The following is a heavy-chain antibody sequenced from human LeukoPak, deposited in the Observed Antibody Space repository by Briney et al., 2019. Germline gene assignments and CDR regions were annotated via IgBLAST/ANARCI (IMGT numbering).Heavy chain of an antibody. CDR3: AKIKTTFGAVTHAFDI. Sequence: SETLSLTCTVSGGSISSYYWSWLRQPPGKGLEWMGYIYYSGSTNYNPSLKSRVTISVDTSKNQFSLKLSSVTAADTAVYYCAKIKTTFGAVTHAFDIWGQGTIVTVSP. D-gene: IGHD3-3*01. V-gene: IGHV4-59*01. CDR1: GGSISSYY. CDR2: IYYSGST. J-gene: IGHJ3*02.